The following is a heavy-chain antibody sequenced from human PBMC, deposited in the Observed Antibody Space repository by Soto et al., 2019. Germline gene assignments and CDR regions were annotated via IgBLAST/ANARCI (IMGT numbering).Heavy chain of an antibody. CDR3: ARDYDSSGSLDY. CDR1: GFTFSSYA. J-gene: IGHJ4*02. D-gene: IGHD3-22*01. V-gene: IGHV3-30-3*01. CDR2: ISYDGSNK. Sequence: PGGSLRLSCAASGFTFSSYARHWVRQAPGKGLEWVAVISYDGSNKYYADSVKGRFTISRDNSKNTLYLQMNSLRAEDTAVYYCARDYDSSGSLDYWGRGTLVTVYS.